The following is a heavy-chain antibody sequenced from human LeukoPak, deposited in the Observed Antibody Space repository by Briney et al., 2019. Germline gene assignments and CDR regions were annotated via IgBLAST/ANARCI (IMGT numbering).Heavy chain of an antibody. CDR3: ARVGNEYCSGGSCYPDY. CDR2: ISGSGGST. D-gene: IGHD2-15*01. Sequence: GGSLRLSCAASGFTFSSYAMSWVRQAPGKGLEWVSAISGSGGSTYYADSVKGRFTISRDNSKNTLYLQMNGLRAEDTAVYYCARVGNEYCSGGSCYPDYWGQGTLVTVSS. J-gene: IGHJ4*02. CDR1: GFTFSSYA. V-gene: IGHV3-23*01.